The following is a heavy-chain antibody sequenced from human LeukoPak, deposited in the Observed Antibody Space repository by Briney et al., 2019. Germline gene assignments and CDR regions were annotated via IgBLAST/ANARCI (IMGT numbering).Heavy chain of an antibody. D-gene: IGHD3-3*01. Sequence: ASVKVSCKASGYTFTGYYMHWVRQAPGQGLEWMGWINPNSGGTNYAQKFQGRVTMTRDTSISTAYMELSRLRSDDTAVYYCARDLETLWAFGIWGQGTMVTVSS. J-gene: IGHJ3*02. CDR2: INPNSGGT. V-gene: IGHV1-2*02. CDR3: ARDLETLWAFGI. CDR1: GYTFTGYY.